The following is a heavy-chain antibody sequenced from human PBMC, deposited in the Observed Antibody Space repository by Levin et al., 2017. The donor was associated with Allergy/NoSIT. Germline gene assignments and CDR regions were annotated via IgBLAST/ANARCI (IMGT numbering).Heavy chain of an antibody. V-gene: IGHV3-15*01. J-gene: IGHJ4*02. Sequence: PGGSLRLSCAASGFTFSNAWMSWVRQAPGKGLEWVGRIKSKTDGGTTDYAAPVKGRFTISRDDSKNTLYLQMNSLKTEDTAVYYCTTSAPGATTEYYFDYWGQGTLVTVSS. CDR3: TTSAPGATTEYYFDY. D-gene: IGHD1-26*01. CDR2: IKSKTDGGTT. CDR1: GFTFSNAW.